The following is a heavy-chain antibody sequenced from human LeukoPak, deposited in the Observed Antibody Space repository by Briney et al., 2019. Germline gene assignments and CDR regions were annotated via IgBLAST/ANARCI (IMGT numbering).Heavy chain of an antibody. CDR2: INPNSGGT. J-gene: IGHJ1*01. D-gene: IGHD6-13*01. V-gene: IGHV1-2*02. CDR1: GYTFTDYY. Sequence: ASVKVSCKASGYTFTDYYMHWVRQAPGQGLEWMGWINPNSGGTNYAQKFQGRVTMTRDTSISTAYMELRSLRSDDTAVYYCARDTFAIAAATYFQHWGQGTLVTVSS. CDR3: ARDTFAIAAATYFQH.